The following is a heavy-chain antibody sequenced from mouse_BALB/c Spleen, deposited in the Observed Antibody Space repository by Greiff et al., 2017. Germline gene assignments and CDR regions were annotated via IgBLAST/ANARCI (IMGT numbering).Heavy chain of an antibody. CDR3: AEGAWFAY. CDR1: GFSLTSYG. CDR2: IWSGGNT. J-gene: IGHJ3*01. Sequence: VMLVESGPGLVQPSQSLSITCTVSGFSLTSYGVHWVRQSPGKGLEWLGVIWSGGNTDYNAAFISRLSISKDNSKSQVFFKMNSLQANDTAIYYCAEGAWFAYWGQGTLVTVSA. V-gene: IGHV2-2*02.